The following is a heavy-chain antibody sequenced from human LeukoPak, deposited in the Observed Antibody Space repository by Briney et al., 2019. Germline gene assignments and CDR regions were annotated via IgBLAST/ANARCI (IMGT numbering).Heavy chain of an antibody. CDR1: GFTFSSHW. CDR2: IKGDGSEK. CDR3: ARDDYDFWISLDY. V-gene: IGHV3-7*01. Sequence: GSLRLSCAASGFTFSSHWMSWVRQAPGKGLEWVANIKGDGSEKYYVDSVKGRFTISRDNAKSSLYLQVNRLRAEDTAVYYCARDDYDFWISLDYWGQGTLVTVSS. D-gene: IGHD3-3*01. J-gene: IGHJ4*02.